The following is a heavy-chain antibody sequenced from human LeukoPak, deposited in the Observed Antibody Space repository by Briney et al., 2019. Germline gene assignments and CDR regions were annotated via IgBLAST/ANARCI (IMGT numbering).Heavy chain of an antibody. CDR1: GCTFTDHY. Sequence: ASVKVSCKASGCTFTDHYIHWVRQAPGQGLEWMGWINPNNGGTNYAQRFQGRVTMTRDTSISTAYMELNSLRSDDTAVYFCARAQYTYEDYWGQGTLVTVSS. J-gene: IGHJ4*02. CDR2: INPNNGGT. V-gene: IGHV1-2*02. D-gene: IGHD5-18*01. CDR3: ARAQYTYEDY.